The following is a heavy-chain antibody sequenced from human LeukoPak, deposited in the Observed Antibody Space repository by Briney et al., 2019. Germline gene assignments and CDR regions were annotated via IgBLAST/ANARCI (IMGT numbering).Heavy chain of an antibody. CDR3: SRDPPAGTSPY. J-gene: IGHJ4*02. CDR1: GGSISSYY. V-gene: IGHV4-59*12. D-gene: IGHD1-7*01. Sequence: SETLSLTCTVSGGSISSYYWSWIRQPPGKGLEWIGYIYYSGSTNYNPSLKSRVTISVDTSKNQSSLKLSSVTAADTAVYYCSRDPPAGTSPYWGQGTLVTVSS. CDR2: IYYSGST.